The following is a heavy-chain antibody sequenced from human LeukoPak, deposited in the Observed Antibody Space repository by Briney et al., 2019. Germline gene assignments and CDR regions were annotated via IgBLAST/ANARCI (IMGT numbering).Heavy chain of an antibody. V-gene: IGHV1-69*04. CDR3: ARIQAVGVPVAIDAYYSYGMGV. J-gene: IGHJ6*02. D-gene: IGHD2-2*02. CDR2: FIPNVGIP. CDR1: GATFSKNA. Sequence: GSSVKVSCKASGATFSKNAISWVRQAPGQGLEWMGRFIPNVGIPTYAQKFQGRITIITDTSTNTAYMELSSLTSEDTAVYYCARIQAVGVPVAIDAYYSYGMGVWGQGTTVTVS.